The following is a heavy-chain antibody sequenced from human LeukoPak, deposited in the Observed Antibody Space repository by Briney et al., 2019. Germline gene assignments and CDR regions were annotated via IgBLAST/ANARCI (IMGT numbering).Heavy chain of an antibody. V-gene: IGHV3-48*01. CDR1: GFTFSTYS. D-gene: IGHD3-22*01. Sequence: GGSLRLSCAASGFTFSTYSMNWVRQAPGKGLEWVSYISSSSSTIYYADSVKGRFTISRDNAKNSLYLQMNSLRAEDTAVYYCARGPTYYDSSGQVPFDYWGQGTLVTVSP. J-gene: IGHJ4*02. CDR3: ARGPTYYDSSGQVPFDY. CDR2: ISSSSSTI.